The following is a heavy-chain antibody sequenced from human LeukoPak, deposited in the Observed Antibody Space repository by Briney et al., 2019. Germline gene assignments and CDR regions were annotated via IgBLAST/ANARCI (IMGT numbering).Heavy chain of an antibody. V-gene: IGHV1-18*01. J-gene: IGHJ3*02. D-gene: IGHD3-3*01. Sequence: ASVKVSCKASGYTFTSYGISWVRQAPGQGLEWMGWISAYNGNTNYAQKLQGRVTMTTDTSTSTAYMELRSLRSDDTAVYYCARVAVRITIFGVVIHPDGAFDIWGQGTMVTVSS. CDR3: ARVAVRITIFGVVIHPDGAFDI. CDR2: ISAYNGNT. CDR1: GYTFTSYG.